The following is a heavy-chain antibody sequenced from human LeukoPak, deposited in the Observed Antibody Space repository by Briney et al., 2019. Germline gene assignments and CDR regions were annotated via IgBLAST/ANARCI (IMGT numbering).Heavy chain of an antibody. D-gene: IGHD4-17*01. CDR2: IFHSGRT. CDR3: ARNGYFSADF. Sequence: PSETLSLTCAVSGGSISSGYWWSWVRQPPGKGLEWIGEIFHSGRTTYNPSLKSRITISVDTSKNQFSLKLNSVIAADTAVYYCARNGYFSADFWGQGTLVTVSS. CDR1: GGSISSGYW. J-gene: IGHJ4*02. V-gene: IGHV4-4*02.